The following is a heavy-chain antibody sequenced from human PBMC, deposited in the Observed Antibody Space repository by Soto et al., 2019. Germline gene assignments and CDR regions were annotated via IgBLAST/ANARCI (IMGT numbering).Heavy chain of an antibody. CDR2: ISSGSSYI. J-gene: IGHJ5*01. D-gene: IGHD3-10*01. CDR1: GFTFSTYT. Sequence: VSLRLSCAASGFTFSTYTMNWVRQAPGKGLEWISSISSGSSYIYYAGSVKGRFTISRDNAKNSLFLQMNSLRADDTAVYYCARVILPGGAYPDSWGQGTKVTVSS. CDR3: ARVILPGGAYPDS. V-gene: IGHV3-21*01.